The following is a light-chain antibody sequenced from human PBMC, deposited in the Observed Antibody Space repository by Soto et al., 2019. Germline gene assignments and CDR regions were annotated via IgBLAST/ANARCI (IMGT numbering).Light chain of an antibody. V-gene: IGKV3-11*01. CDR2: GTS. J-gene: IGKJ5*01. Sequence: EIVITQSPATPSVSPGGRATLSCRASQSVKSNSAWYQQKPGQAPRLLIYGTSNRATGVPARFSGSGSGTDHTLTISSLEPEDSAVYYCQQRSNWPITFGQGTRLEIK. CDR3: QQRSNWPIT. CDR1: QSVKSN.